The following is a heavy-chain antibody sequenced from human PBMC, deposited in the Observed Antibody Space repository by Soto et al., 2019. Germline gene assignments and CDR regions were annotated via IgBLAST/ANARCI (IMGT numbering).Heavy chain of an antibody. CDR2: MNPNSGHT. J-gene: IGHJ5*02. V-gene: IGHV1-8*01. CDR1: GYTFTSYD. Sequence: QVPLVQSGAEVKKPGASVKVSCKASGYTFTSYDINWVRQASGQGLEWMGWMNPNSGHTGYAQKFQGRVSMTRNTSTGTANRGWGSRSFEDRAGYYWGGGGGGYCSGGSCYWDNWFDPWGQGTLVTVSS. D-gene: IGHD2-15*01. CDR3: GGGGGGYCSGGSCYWDNWFDP.